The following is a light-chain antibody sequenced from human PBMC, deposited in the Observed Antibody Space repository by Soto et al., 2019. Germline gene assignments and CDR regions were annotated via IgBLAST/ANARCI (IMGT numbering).Light chain of an antibody. CDR2: AVS. CDR1: ASDVGGYNY. Sequence: QSVLTQPASVSGSPGQSITISCTGTASDVGGYNYVSWYQQHPGKAPKLMIHAVSNRPSGISSRFSGSKSGNTASLTISGLQSEDEADYFCCSYTSRTTYVFGNGTKVTV. V-gene: IGLV2-14*01. CDR3: CSYTSRTTYV. J-gene: IGLJ1*01.